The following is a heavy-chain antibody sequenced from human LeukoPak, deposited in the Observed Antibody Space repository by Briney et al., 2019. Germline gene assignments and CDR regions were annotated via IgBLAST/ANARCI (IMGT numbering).Heavy chain of an antibody. Sequence: GESLKISCKGSGYSFTSYWIGWVRQMPGKGLEWMGIIYPGDSDTRYSPSFQGQVTISADKSISTAYLQWSSLKASDTAMYYCARQDGITTIVGPMDVWGQGTTVTVSS. V-gene: IGHV5-51*01. CDR2: IYPGDSDT. J-gene: IGHJ6*02. CDR1: GYSFTSYW. CDR3: ARQDGITTIVGPMDV. D-gene: IGHD3-22*01.